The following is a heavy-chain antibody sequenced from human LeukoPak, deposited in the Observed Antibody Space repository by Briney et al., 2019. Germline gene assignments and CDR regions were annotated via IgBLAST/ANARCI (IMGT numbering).Heavy chain of an antibody. J-gene: IGHJ3*02. V-gene: IGHV1-18*01. CDR3: ARDLYYYDSSGYPRSAFDI. CDR1: GYTFTSYG. D-gene: IGHD3-22*01. CDR2: ISAYNGST. Sequence: GASVKVSCKASGYTFTSYGISWVRQAPGQGLEWMGWISAYNGSTNYAQKLQGRVTMTTDTSTSTAYMELRSLRSDDTAVYYCARDLYYYDSSGYPRSAFDIWGQGTMVTVSS.